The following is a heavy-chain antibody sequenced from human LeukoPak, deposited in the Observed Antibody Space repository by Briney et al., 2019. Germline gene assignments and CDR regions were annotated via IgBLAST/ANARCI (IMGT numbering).Heavy chain of an antibody. CDR2: ISYDGSNK. V-gene: IGHV3-30-3*01. D-gene: IGHD3-22*01. CDR3: ARGDLYYDSSGYY. Sequence: GGSLRLSCAASGFTFSSYAMHWVRQAPGKGLGWVAVISYDGSNKYYADSVKGRFTISRDNSKNTLYLQMNSLRAEDTAVYYCARGDLYYDSSGYYWGQGTLVTVSS. CDR1: GFTFSSYA. J-gene: IGHJ4*02.